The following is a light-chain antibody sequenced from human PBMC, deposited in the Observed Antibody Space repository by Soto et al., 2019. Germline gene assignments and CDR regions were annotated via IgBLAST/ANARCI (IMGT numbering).Light chain of an antibody. CDR3: QQTHSTIHS. Sequence: DIQMTHSKSSLSASIGDTVTISCRASQNIERYLNWYQQKEGRAPKLLMFAAANLESGVPSRFRGSGSGTDFTLTISSLQPEDFATYYCQQTHSTIHSLGQGTKVDIK. CDR1: QNIERY. CDR2: AAA. V-gene: IGKV1-39*01. J-gene: IGKJ2*01.